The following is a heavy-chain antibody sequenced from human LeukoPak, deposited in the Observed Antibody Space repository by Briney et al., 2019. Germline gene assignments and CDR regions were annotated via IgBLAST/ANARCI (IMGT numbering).Heavy chain of an antibody. J-gene: IGHJ4*01. CDR1: GYTFTSYY. CDR2: INPSGGST. Sequence: ASVRVSCKASGYTFTSYYMNWVRQAPGQGLEWMGIINPSGGSTSYAQKFQGRVTMTRDTSTSTVYMELSSLRSEDTAVYYCARDRTVDYYDSSGYYGNYFDYWGQGTLVTVSS. D-gene: IGHD3-22*01. V-gene: IGHV1-46*01. CDR3: ARDRTVDYYDSSGYYGNYFDY.